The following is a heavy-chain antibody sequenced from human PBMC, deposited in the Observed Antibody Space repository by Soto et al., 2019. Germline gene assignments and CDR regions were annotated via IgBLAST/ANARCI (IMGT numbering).Heavy chain of an antibody. CDR2: ISGSGGST. J-gene: IGHJ6*02. CDR3: AGFPGFANMMTTVTTEYYYYGMDV. V-gene: IGHV3-23*01. CDR1: GFTFSSYA. D-gene: IGHD4-17*01. Sequence: GGSLRLSCAASGFTFSSYAMSWVRQAPGKGLEWVSAISGSGGSTYYADSVKGRFTISRDNSKNTLYLQMNSLRAEDTAVYYCAGFPGFANMMTTVTTEYYYYGMDVWGQGTTVTVSS.